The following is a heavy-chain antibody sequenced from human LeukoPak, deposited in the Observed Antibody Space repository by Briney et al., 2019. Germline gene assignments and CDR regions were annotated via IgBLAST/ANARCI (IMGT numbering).Heavy chain of an antibody. J-gene: IGHJ3*02. Sequence: SETLSLTCTVSGYSISSGYYWGWIRQPPGKGLEWIGSIYHSGSTYYNPSLKSRVTISVDTSKNQFSLKLSSVTAADTAVYYCAREGNWAPGAFDIWGQGTMVTVSS. CDR1: GYSISSGYY. V-gene: IGHV4-38-2*02. CDR3: AREGNWAPGAFDI. D-gene: IGHD7-27*01. CDR2: IYHSGST.